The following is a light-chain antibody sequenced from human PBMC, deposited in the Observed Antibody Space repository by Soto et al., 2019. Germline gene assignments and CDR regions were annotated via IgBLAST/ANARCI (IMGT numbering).Light chain of an antibody. CDR3: QQLNSYPYT. V-gene: IGKV1-9*01. CDR2: AAT. CDR1: QAIASF. J-gene: IGKJ2*01. Sequence: DIQLTQSPSFLSASVGDRVTITCRASQAIASFLAWYHQKPGEAPKLLIYAATTLQSGVPSRFSGSRSGPEYTLTISNLQPEDFATYYCQQLNSYPYTFAQGTKVDIK.